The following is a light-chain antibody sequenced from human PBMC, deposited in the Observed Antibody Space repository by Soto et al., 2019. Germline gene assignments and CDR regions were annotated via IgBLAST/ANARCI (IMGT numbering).Light chain of an antibody. CDR1: QDFSSN. J-gene: IGKJ5*01. CDR2: DAS. V-gene: IGKV1-33*01. CDR3: QQYENVPIT. Sequence: DIQMTQSPSSLSASVGDKVTIPCKAGQDFSSNLNWYKQKSGKAPKLLIYDASNLEIGVPSRFSGSGSGTDFTFTISSLQPEDMATYYCQQYENVPITFGQGTRLEIK.